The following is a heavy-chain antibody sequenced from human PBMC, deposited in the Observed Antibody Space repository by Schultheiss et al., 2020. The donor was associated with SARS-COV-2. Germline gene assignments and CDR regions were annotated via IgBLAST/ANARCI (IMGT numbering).Heavy chain of an antibody. CDR3: ARDPYGVLPNFDT. J-gene: IGHJ4*02. CDR1: GYTFTAYY. Sequence: ASVKVSCTASGYTFTAYYIHWLRQAPGQGLEWMGWINPNSGDTNFAQKFQGRVTMTRDTSISTVYMELRWLTSGDTAVYYCARDPYGVLPNFDTWGQGTLVTVSS. CDR2: INPNSGDT. D-gene: IGHD4-17*01. V-gene: IGHV1-2*02.